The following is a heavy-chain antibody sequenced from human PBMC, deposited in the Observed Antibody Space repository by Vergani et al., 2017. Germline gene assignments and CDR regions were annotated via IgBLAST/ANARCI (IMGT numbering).Heavy chain of an antibody. D-gene: IGHD1-26*01. V-gene: IGHV3-21*02. Sequence: VQLVESGGGVVQPGESLRLSCAASGFPFSTYGMHWVRQAPGKGLEWVSSISSSSSYIYYADSVKGRFTISRDNAKNSLYLQMNSLRAEDTAVYYCACVGATWRGLDYWGQGTLVTVSS. CDR2: ISSSSSYI. CDR1: GFPFSTYG. CDR3: ACVGATWRGLDY. J-gene: IGHJ4*02.